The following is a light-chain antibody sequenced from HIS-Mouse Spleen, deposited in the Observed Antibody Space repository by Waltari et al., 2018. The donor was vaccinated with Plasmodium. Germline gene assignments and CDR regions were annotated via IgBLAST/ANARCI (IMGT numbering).Light chain of an antibody. V-gene: IGKV3-11*01. CDR3: QQRSNWPRVLT. J-gene: IGKJ4*01. CDR2: DAS. Sequence: EIVLTPSPPTLSLSPGERATLSCRASQSVSSYLAWYQQKPGQAPRLLIYDASNRATGIPARFSGSGSGTDFTLTISSLEPEDFAVYYCQQRSNWPRVLTFGGGTKVEIK. CDR1: QSVSSY.